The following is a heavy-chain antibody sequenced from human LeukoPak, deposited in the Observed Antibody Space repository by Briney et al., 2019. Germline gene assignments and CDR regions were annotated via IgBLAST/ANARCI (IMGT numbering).Heavy chain of an antibody. D-gene: IGHD3-3*01. CDR3: ARDPIFGVVIISFDY. J-gene: IGHJ4*02. Sequence: EASVKVSCKASGYTFTSYAMNWARQAPGQGLEWMGRINPNSGGTNYAQKFQGRVTMTRDTSISTAYMELSRLRSDDTAVYYCARDPIFGVVIISFDYWGQGTLVTVSS. CDR2: INPNSGGT. V-gene: IGHV1-2*06. CDR1: GYTFTSYA.